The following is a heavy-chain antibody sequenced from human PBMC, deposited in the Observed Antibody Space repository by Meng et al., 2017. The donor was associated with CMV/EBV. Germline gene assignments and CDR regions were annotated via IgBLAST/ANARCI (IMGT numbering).Heavy chain of an antibody. CDR3: ARGGNWFDP. CDR2: INHSGST. J-gene: IGHJ5*02. Sequence: QVQLQQWGAGLLKPAETLSLTCAVYGGSLSGYYWVWISQPPGKGLEWIGEINHSGSTNYNPSLKSRVTISVDTSKNQFSLKLSSVTAADTAVYYCARGGNWFDPWGQGTLVTVSS. CDR1: GGSLSGYY. V-gene: IGHV4-34*01.